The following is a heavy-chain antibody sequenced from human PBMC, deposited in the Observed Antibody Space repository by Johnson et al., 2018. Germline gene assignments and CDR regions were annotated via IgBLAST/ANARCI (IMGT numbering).Heavy chain of an antibody. J-gene: IGHJ4*02. Sequence: VQLVESGGGLAQPGGSLRLSCVASGFTFGSYSMTWVRQAPGKGLEWVSAISVNGGTTYYADPVKARFTISRVTSKNTVFLQMNSLRAEDTAVYYCAKGGPGEGRVYFDDWGQGTLVTVSS. CDR2: ISVNGGTT. D-gene: IGHD3-16*01. V-gene: IGHV3-23*04. CDR1: GFTFGSYS. CDR3: AKGGPGEGRVYFDD.